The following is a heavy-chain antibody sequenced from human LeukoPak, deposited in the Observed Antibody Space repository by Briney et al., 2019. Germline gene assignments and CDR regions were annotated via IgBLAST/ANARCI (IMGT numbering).Heavy chain of an antibody. CDR1: GFTFSNYN. CDR3: ARDRGGTDDFWSGYYTGYFDY. CDR2: ISSSSSTI. Sequence: GGSLRLSCAASGFTFSNYNKNWVRRAPGRGREWVSYISSSSSTIYYADSVKGQYTISRDNAKNSLYLQMNSLRVEDTAVFYCARDRGGTDDFWSGYYTGYFDYWGQGTLVSVPS. D-gene: IGHD3-3*01. V-gene: IGHV3-48*01. J-gene: IGHJ4*02.